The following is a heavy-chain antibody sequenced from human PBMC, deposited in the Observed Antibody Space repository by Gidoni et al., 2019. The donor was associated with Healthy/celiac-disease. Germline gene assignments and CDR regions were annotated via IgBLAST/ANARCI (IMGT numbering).Heavy chain of an antibody. V-gene: IGHV3-21*01. D-gene: IGHD2-21*02. Sequence: GGSLRPSCAASGFTFSSYSMNWVRQAPGKGLEWVSSISSGTSYIYYADSVKGRFTISRDNAKNSLSLQMNSLRAEDTAVYYCARERSVAYCGGDCYSGYFDYWGQGTLVTVSS. CDR3: ARERSVAYCGGDCYSGYFDY. CDR1: GFTFSSYS. J-gene: IGHJ4*02. CDR2: ISSGTSYI.